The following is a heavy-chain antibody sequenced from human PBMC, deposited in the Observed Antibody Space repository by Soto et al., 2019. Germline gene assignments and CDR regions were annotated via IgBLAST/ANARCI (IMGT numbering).Heavy chain of an antibody. D-gene: IGHD3-16*01. CDR1: GGSISSNSYY. V-gene: IGHV4-39*01. CDR3: ARHAAYDSVWGKSDGSDY. Sequence: QLQLQESGPGLVKPSETLSLACTVSGGSISSNSYYWDWIRQPPGKGLEWIGSMYYSGATYHNPSIQSRVTIAVDTSKNQFSLHLSSVTAADTAVYYCARHAAYDSVWGKSDGSDYWGQGTLVTVSS. J-gene: IGHJ4*02. CDR2: MYYSGAT.